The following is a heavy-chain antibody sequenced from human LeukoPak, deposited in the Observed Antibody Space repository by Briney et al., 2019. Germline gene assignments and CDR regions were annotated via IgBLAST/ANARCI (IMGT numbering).Heavy chain of an antibody. D-gene: IGHD3-9*01. CDR3: ARTKPQQFDILS. CDR2: ISGSGGST. J-gene: IGHJ4*02. V-gene: IGHV3-23*01. Sequence: PGGSLRLSCAASGFTFSSNSMNWVRQAPGKGLEWVSGISGSGGSTYSVDSVKGRFTVSRDNSKNTLYLQMNSLRAEDTAVYYCARTKPQQFDILSWGQGTLVTVSS. CDR1: GFTFSSNS.